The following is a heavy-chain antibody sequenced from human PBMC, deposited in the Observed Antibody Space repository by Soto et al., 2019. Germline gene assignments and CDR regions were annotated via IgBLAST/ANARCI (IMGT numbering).Heavy chain of an antibody. Sequence: QITLKESGPTLVKPTETLTLTCTFSGFSLSTSGVGVGWIRQPPGKALEWLTLIYWDDDKHYSPSLKSRLTIIKDTSKTQVVLILTNMDPLETATNYCPHSQRCQQGVYYFDYWGPEPWSPPRQ. CDR2: IYWDDDK. V-gene: IGHV2-5*02. CDR1: GFSLSTSGVG. J-gene: IGHJ4*01. CDR3: PHSQRCQQGVYYFDY.